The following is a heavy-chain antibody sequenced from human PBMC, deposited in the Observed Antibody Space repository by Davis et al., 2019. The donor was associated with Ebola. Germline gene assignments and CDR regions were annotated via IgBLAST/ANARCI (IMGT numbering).Heavy chain of an antibody. CDR2: TSTSGGNT. V-gene: IGHV3-23*01. J-gene: IGHJ6*02. Sequence: GESLKISCAASGFTFSNYAMSWVRQAPGKGLEWVSGTSTSGGNTDYADSVKGRFTISRDNSKNTLYLQLISLRVDDTAVYYCAKDLYGDYPHPGRGYAVDVWGQGTTVTVSS. CDR3: AKDLYGDYPHPGRGYAVDV. D-gene: IGHD2-21*02. CDR1: GFTFSNYA.